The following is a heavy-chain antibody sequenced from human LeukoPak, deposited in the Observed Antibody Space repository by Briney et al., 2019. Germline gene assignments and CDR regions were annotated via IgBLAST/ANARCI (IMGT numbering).Heavy chain of an antibody. CDR1: GFSFSDYS. D-gene: IGHD3-22*01. J-gene: IGHJ5*02. CDR3: AKDSNYDSSGYLGYDP. CDR2: ISTRGSYI. V-gene: IGHV3-21*01. Sequence: GGSLRLSCTASGFSFSDYSFNWVRQAPGKGLEWVSCISTRGSYIYYADSVKGRFTISRDNARNSVYLQMNRLRAEDTAVYYCAKDSNYDSSGYLGYDPWGQGTLVTVSS.